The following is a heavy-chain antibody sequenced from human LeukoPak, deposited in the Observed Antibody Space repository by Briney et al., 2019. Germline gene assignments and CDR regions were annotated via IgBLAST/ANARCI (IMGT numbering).Heavy chain of an antibody. J-gene: IGHJ5*02. CDR3: AREGLGNWFDP. CDR1: GYTFTDYA. CDR2: ITTGRGET. V-gene: IGHV1-3*03. D-gene: IGHD3-10*01. Sequence: GASVKVSCKASGYTFTDYALHWVRQAPGQSLEWMGWITTGRGETRYSQEFQRRITFTRDTSASTVYMDLSDLRSEDTAVYYCAREGLGNWFDPWGQGTLVTVSS.